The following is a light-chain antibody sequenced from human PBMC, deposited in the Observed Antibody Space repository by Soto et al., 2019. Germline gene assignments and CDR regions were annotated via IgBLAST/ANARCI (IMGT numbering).Light chain of an antibody. CDR2: DTS. CDR1: YSNIGIND. CDR3: AAWDDSLNGPA. Sequence: QSVLTQPPSASGTPGQRVTVSCSGTYSNIGINDVHWYRQLSGTAPQILIYDTSQRATGVPDRFSGSRSGTSASLVISGLQTEAEADYHCAAWDDSLNGPAFGGGTKLTVL. J-gene: IGLJ2*01. V-gene: IGLV1-44*01.